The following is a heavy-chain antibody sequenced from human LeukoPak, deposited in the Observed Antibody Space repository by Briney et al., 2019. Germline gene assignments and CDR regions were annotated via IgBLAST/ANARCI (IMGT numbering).Heavy chain of an antibody. D-gene: IGHD1-26*01. CDR1: GGSISSSSYY. J-gene: IGHJ4*02. Sequence: SETLSLTCTVPGGSISSSSYYWGWIRQPPGKGLEWIGSIYYSGSTYYNPSLKSRVTISVDTSKNQFSLKLSSVTAADTAVYYCARGATAVRIDYWGQGTLVTVSS. CDR2: IYYSGST. V-gene: IGHV4-39*07. CDR3: ARGATAVRIDY.